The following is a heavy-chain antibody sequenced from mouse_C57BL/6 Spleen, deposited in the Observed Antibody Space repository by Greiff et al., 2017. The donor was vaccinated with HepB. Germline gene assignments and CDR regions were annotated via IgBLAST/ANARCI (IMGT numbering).Heavy chain of an antibody. CDR2: INPSSGYT. Sequence: VQLQQSGAELAKPGASVKLSCKASGYTFTSYWMHWVKQRPGQGLEWIGYINPSSGYTKYNQKFKDKATLTADKSSSTAYMQLSSLTYEDSAVYYCANYYVSSYGPAWFAYWGQGTLVTVSA. CDR1: GYTFTSYW. CDR3: ANYYVSSYGPAWFAY. J-gene: IGHJ3*01. V-gene: IGHV1-7*01. D-gene: IGHD1-1*01.